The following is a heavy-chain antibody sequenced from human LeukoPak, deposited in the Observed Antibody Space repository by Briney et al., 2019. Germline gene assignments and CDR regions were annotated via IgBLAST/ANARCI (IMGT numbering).Heavy chain of an antibody. CDR2: IIPIFGTA. Sequence: SVKVSCKXSGGTFSSYAISWVRQAPGQGLEWMGRIIPIFGTANYSQKFQGRVTITTDESTSTAYMELSSLRSEDTAVYYCARGDTYYYDSSGYFCAFDIWGQGTMVTVSS. V-gene: IGHV1-69*05. J-gene: IGHJ3*02. D-gene: IGHD3-22*01. CDR3: ARGDTYYYDSSGYFCAFDI. CDR1: GGTFSSYA.